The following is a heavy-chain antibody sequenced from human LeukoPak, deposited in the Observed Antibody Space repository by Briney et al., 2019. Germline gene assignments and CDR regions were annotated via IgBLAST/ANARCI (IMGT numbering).Heavy chain of an antibody. CDR1: GYMFNGYY. J-gene: IGHJ6*02. CDR2: INPSGGST. Sequence: ASVKVSCKASGYMFNGYYTHWVRQAPGQGLERMGIINPSGGSTSYAQKFQGRVTITRDSSTSAVYKELSSLRSEDTAVYFCARSYCSSTSCFRLAMGYYYYAMDVWGQGTTVTVSS. CDR3: ARSYCSSTSCFRLAMGYYYYAMDV. V-gene: IGHV1-46*02. D-gene: IGHD2-2*01.